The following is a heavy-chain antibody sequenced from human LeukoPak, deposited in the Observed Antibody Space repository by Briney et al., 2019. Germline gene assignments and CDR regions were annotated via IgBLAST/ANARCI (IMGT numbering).Heavy chain of an antibody. CDR1: GYTFTSYY. Sequence: ASVKVSCKASGYTFTSYYMHWVRQAPGQGLEWMGIINPSGGSTSYAQKFQGRVTMTRDTSTSTVYMELSSLRSEDTAVYHCARDPQTYYYDSSGYRNWFDPWGQGTLVTVSP. J-gene: IGHJ5*02. CDR3: ARDPQTYYYDSSGYRNWFDP. CDR2: INPSGGST. V-gene: IGHV1-46*01. D-gene: IGHD3-22*01.